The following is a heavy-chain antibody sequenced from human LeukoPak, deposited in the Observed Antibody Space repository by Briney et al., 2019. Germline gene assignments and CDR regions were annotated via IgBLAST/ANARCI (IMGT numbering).Heavy chain of an antibody. CDR1: GGSISSYY. CDR3: ARGSYRRTTGSSHSGFDY. J-gene: IGHJ4*02. D-gene: IGHD4-17*01. Sequence: SETLSLTCTVSGGSISSYYWSWIRQPAGKGLEWIGRIYTSGSTNYNPSLKSRVTMSVDTSKNQFSLKLSSVTAADTAVYYRARGSYRRTTGSSHSGFDYWGQGTLVTVSS. V-gene: IGHV4-4*07. CDR2: IYTSGST.